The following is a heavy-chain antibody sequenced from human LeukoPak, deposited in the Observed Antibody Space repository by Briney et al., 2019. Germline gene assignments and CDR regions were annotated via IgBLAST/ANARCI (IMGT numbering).Heavy chain of an antibody. CDR2: ISAYNGNT. V-gene: IGHV1-18*01. CDR3: ARTSAAGDAFDI. CDR1: GYTFTSYG. J-gene: IGHJ3*02. Sequence: ASVKVSCKASGYTFTSYGISWVRQAPGQGLEWMGWISAYNGNTDYAQKLQGRVTMTTDTSTSTAYMELRSLRSDDTAVYYCARTSAAGDAFDIWGQGTMVTVSS.